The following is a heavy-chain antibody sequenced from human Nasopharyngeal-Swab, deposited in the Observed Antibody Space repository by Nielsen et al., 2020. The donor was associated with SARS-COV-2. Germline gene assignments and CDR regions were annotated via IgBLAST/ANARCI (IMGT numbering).Heavy chain of an antibody. CDR2: IRSKAYGGTT. V-gene: IGHV3-49*04. CDR1: GFPFGDYA. CDR3: TFDSSGYYPHDAFDI. J-gene: IGHJ3*02. D-gene: IGHD3-22*01. Sequence: SLKISCPASGFPFGDYAMSWVRQAPGKGLEWVGFIRSKAYGGTTEYAASVKGRFTISRDDSKSIAYLQMNSLKTEDTAVYYCTFDSSGYYPHDAFDIWGQGTMVTVSS.